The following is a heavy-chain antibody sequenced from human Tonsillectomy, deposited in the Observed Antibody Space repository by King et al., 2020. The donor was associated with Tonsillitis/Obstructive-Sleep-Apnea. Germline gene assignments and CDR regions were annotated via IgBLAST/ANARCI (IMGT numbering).Heavy chain of an antibody. CDR2: ISYDGSNK. CDR1: GFTFSSYG. Sequence: HVQLVESGGGVVQPGRSLRLSCAASGFTFSSYGMHWVRQAPGKGLEWVAVISYDGSNKYYADSVKGRFPISRDNSKNTLYLQMNSLRAEDTAVYYCAKTTVTPYYFDYWGQGTLVTVSS. D-gene: IGHD4-11*01. CDR3: AKTTVTPYYFDY. V-gene: IGHV3-30*18. J-gene: IGHJ4*02.